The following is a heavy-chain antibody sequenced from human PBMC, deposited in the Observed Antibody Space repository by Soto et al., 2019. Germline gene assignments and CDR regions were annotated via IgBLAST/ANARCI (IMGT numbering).Heavy chain of an antibody. CDR3: TTDPITIFGVVVTNFDY. CDR1: GFTFSNAW. V-gene: IGHV3-15*01. CDR2: IKSKTDGGTT. D-gene: IGHD3-3*01. J-gene: IGHJ4*02. Sequence: EVQLVESGGGLVKPGGSLRLSCAASGFTFSNAWMSWVRQAPGKGLEWVGRIKSKTDGGTTDYAAPVKGRFTISRDDSKNTLYLQMNSLKTEDTAVYYCTTDPITIFGVVVTNFDYWGQGTLVTVSS.